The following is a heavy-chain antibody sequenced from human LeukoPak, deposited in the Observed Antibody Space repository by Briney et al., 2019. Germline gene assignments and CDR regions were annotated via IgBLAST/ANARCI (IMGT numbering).Heavy chain of an antibody. CDR2: IIPIFGTA. Sequence: GASVKVSCKASGYAFSRKGINWVRQAPGQGLEWMGGIIPIFGTANYAQKFQGRVTITADESTSTAYMELSSLRSEDTAVYYCARDSDYGVVTAILRDWGQGTLVTVSS. J-gene: IGHJ4*02. V-gene: IGHV1-69*13. CDR1: GYAFSRKG. CDR3: ARDSDYGVVTAILRD. D-gene: IGHD2-21*02.